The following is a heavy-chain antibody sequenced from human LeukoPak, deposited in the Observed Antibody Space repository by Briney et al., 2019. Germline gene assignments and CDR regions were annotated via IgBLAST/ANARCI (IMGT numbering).Heavy chain of an antibody. CDR3: ARETISSSWSHHYYGMDV. D-gene: IGHD6-13*01. CDR2: INAGNGNT. CDR1: GYTFSSYA. V-gene: IGHV1-3*01. Sequence: ASVKVSCKASGYTFSSYAMQWVRQAPGQRLEWMGWINAGNGNTKYSQKFQGRVSITRDTSANTAYMELSSLGSEDTAVYFCARETISSSWSHHYYGMDVWGQGTTVTVSS. J-gene: IGHJ6*02.